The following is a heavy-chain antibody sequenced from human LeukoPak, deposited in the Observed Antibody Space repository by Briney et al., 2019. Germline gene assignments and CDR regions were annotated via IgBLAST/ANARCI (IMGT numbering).Heavy chain of an antibody. J-gene: IGHJ3*01. D-gene: IGHD4-23*01. CDR2: IGVGGGNT. CDR3: AAEIYGGNTDCCTFDF. Sequence: SVKVSCKTSGFTFSRSAVQWVRQARGQGLEWIGWIGVGGGNTNYAQRFQDRVTITRDMSTRTAYMELSSLRSEDTAVYYCAAEIYGGNTDCCTFDFWGPGTPVTVSS. V-gene: IGHV1-58*01. CDR1: GFTFSRSA.